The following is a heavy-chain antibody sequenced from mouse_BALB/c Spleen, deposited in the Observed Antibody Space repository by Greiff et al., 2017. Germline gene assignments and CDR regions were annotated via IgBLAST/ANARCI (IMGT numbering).Heavy chain of an antibody. D-gene: IGHD2-2*01. CDR3: ARRGGYYDAMDY. Sequence: EVNVVESGAELVKPGASVKLSCTASGFNIKDTYMHWVKQTPEQGLEWIGRIDPANGNTKYDPKFQGKATITADTSSNTAYLQLSILTSEDTAVYYCARRGGYYDAMDYWGQGTSVTVSS. V-gene: IGHV14-3*02. CDR2: IDPANGNT. CDR1: GFNIKDTY. J-gene: IGHJ4*01.